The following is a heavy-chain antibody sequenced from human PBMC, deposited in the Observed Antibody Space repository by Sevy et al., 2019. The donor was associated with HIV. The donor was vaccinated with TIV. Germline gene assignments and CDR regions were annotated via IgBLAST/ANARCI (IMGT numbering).Heavy chain of an antibody. CDR3: ARDNAQLLWDTYYGMDV. CDR1: GFTFSSYS. V-gene: IGHV3-21*01. Sequence: GGSLRLSCAASGFTFSSYSMNWVRQAPGKGLEWVSSISSSSSYIYYADSVKGRFTISRDNAKNSLYLQMNSLRAEDMAVYYCARDNAQLLWDTYYGMDVWGQGTTVTVSS. J-gene: IGHJ6*02. CDR2: ISSSSSYI. D-gene: IGHD2-2*01.